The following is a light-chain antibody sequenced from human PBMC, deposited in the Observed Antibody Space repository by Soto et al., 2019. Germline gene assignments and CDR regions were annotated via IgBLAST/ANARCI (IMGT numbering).Light chain of an antibody. CDR2: DAS. CDR1: QSISSW. V-gene: IGKV1-5*01. CDR3: QQYNSYSPPT. Sequence: DIQMTQSPSTLSASVGDRVTITCRASQSISSWLAWYQQKPGKAPKLLIYDASSLESGVPSRFSGSGSGTEFTLTISSLQPDDFATYYCQQYNSYSPPTFGQGTKVDFK. J-gene: IGKJ1*01.